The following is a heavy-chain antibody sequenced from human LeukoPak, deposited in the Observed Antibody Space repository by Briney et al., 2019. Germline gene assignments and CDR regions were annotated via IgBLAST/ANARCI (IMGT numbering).Heavy chain of an antibody. D-gene: IGHD4-23*01. CDR1: GFTFSSYA. CDR3: AKRLGGNSL. V-gene: IGHV3-30-3*02. CDR2: ISYDGSNK. J-gene: IGHJ4*02. Sequence: GGSLRLSCAASGFTFSSYAMHWVRQAPGKGLEWVAVISYDGSNKYYADSVKGRFTISRDNSKNTLYLQMNSLRAEDTAVYYCAKRLGGNSLWGQGTLVTVSS.